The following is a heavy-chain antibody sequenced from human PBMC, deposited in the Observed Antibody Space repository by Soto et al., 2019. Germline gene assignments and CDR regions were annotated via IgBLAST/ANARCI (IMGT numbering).Heavy chain of an antibody. CDR3: ARGGQYQLLAFHGWFDP. D-gene: IGHD2-2*01. J-gene: IGHJ5*02. CDR1: GGSFSGYY. V-gene: IGHV4-34*01. CDR2: INHSGST. Sequence: SETLCLTWAVYGGSFSGYYWSWIRKPTGKGLEWIGEINHSGSTNYNPSLKSRVTISVDTSKNQFSLKLSSVTAADTAVYYCARGGQYQLLAFHGWFDPWGQGTLVTVSS.